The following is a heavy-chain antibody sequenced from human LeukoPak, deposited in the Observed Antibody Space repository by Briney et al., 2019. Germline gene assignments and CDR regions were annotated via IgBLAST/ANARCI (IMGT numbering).Heavy chain of an antibody. CDR2: ISYSGST. CDR3: ARAPERWYSYGSYTYHYMDV. Sequence: PSETLSLTCAVYGGSFSGYYWSWIRQPPGKGLEWIGSISYSGSTNYNPSLESRVTISVDTSKNQISLKLSSVTAADTAIYYCARAPERWYSYGSYTYHYMDVWSRGTTVTVSS. D-gene: IGHD3-10*01. J-gene: IGHJ6*03. V-gene: IGHV4-59*01. CDR1: GGSFSGYY.